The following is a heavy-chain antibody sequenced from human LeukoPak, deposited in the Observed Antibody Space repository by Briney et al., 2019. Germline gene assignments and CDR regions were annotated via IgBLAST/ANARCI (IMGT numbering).Heavy chain of an antibody. CDR2: MYYSGST. D-gene: IGHD3-22*01. J-gene: IGHJ5*02. CDR3: ARPYYYDSRIDP. CDR1: GXXXXSXXXX. V-gene: IGHV4-30-4*01. Sequence: SEXXSXXCTXXGXXXXSXXXXXXXIRQPPGXGLXWIAYMYYSGSTYYNPSLKSRVTMSADTSKNQLSLKLSSVTAADTAVYYCARPYYYDSRIDPWGQGILVTVSS.